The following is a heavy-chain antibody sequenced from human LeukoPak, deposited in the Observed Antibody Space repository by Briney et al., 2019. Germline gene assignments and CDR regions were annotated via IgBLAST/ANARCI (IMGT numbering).Heavy chain of an antibody. D-gene: IGHD5-12*01. J-gene: IGHJ4*02. CDR3: AKDLWGGVATINY. V-gene: IGHV3-30*18. CDR1: GFTFSSYG. Sequence: GGSLRLSCAASGFTFSSYGMHWVRQAPGKRLEWVAVISYDGSNKYYADSVKGRFTISRDNSKNTLYLQMNSLRAENTAVYYCAKDLWGGVATINYWGQGTLVTVSS. CDR2: ISYDGSNK.